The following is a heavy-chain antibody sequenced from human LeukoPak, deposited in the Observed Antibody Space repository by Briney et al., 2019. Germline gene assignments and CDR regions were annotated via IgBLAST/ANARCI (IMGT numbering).Heavy chain of an antibody. J-gene: IGHJ5*02. Sequence: ASVTVSCKASGYTFTGYYMHGVRQAPGQGLEGMGWINPNSGGTNYAQKFQGRVTMTRDTSISTAYMELSRLRSDDTAVYYCAREAITIFGVVRTQTTYGPHRFDPWGQGTLVTVSS. CDR3: AREAITIFGVVRTQTTYGPHRFDP. V-gene: IGHV1-2*02. D-gene: IGHD3-3*01. CDR1: GYTFTGYY. CDR2: INPNSGGT.